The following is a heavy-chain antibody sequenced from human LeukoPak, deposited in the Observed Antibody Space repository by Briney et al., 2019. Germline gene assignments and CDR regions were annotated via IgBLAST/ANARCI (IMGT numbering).Heavy chain of an antibody. J-gene: IGHJ3*02. CDR2: IYPGDSDT. CDR3: ARHDGGGEGIQLWLGAFDI. Sequence: GESLKISCKCSGYSFTSYWIGWVRPMPGKGLEWMGIIYPGDSDTRYSTSFQGQVTISADKSISPAYLQWSSLKASDTAMYYCARHDGGGEGIQLWLGAFDIWGQGTMVTVSS. D-gene: IGHD5-18*01. V-gene: IGHV5-51*01. CDR1: GYSFTSYW.